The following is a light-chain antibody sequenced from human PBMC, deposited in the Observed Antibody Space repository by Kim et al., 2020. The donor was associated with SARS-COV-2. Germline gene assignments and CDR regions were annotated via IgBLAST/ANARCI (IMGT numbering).Light chain of an antibody. CDR2: GKN. J-gene: IGLJ1*01. V-gene: IGLV3-19*01. Sequence: SSELTQDPAVSVALGQTVRITCQGDSLRSYYASWYQQKPGQAPVLVVYGKNNRHSGIPDRFSGSSSGDTTSLTITGAQAEDEADYYCHCRGSSGDHLVFG. CDR1: SLRSYY. CDR3: HCRGSSGDHLV.